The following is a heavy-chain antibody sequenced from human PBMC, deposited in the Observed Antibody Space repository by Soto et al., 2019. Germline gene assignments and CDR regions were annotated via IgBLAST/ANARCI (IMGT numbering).Heavy chain of an antibody. CDR1: GGTFSSYT. Sequence: GASVKVSCKASGGTFSSYTISWVRQAPGQGLEWMGRIIPILGIANYAQKFQGRATITADKSTSTAYIELSSPRSEDTAVYYCARDLVRGVRDYYYYYCMDVWGRGTTVTVSS. J-gene: IGHJ6*02. V-gene: IGHV1-69*04. D-gene: IGHD3-10*01. CDR3: ARDLVRGVRDYYYYYCMDV. CDR2: IIPILGIA.